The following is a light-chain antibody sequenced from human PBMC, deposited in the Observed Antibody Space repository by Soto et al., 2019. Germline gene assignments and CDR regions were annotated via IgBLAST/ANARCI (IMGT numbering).Light chain of an antibody. CDR1: QDINTY. Sequence: DIQLTQSPSFLSASVGDRVTITCRASQDINTYLAWYQQKPGKAPTLLIFPASTLQNGVPSRFSGSGSGTEFTVTITSLQPEDFATYYCQQRKSYPITFGQGTRLEIK. V-gene: IGKV1-9*01. CDR3: QQRKSYPIT. J-gene: IGKJ5*01. CDR2: PAS.